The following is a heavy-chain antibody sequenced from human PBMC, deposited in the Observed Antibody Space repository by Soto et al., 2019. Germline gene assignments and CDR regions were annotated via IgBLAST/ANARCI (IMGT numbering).Heavy chain of an antibody. CDR3: AKSHTGGYSGYDYYYVLDF. D-gene: IGHD5-12*01. J-gene: IGHJ6*02. V-gene: IGHV3-30*18. Sequence: GGSLRLSCAASGFTFSSYGMHWVRQAPGKGLEWVAVISYDGSNKYYAGSVKGRFTISRDNSKNTLYLQMNSLRAEDTAVYYCAKSHTGGYSGYDYYYVLDFWGQGSSVTGSS. CDR2: ISYDGSNK. CDR1: GFTFSSYG.